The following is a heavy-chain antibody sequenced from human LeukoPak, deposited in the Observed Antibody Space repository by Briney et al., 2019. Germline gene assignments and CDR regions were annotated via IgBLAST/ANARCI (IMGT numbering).Heavy chain of an antibody. CDR2: IRYDGSNK. Sequence: GGSLRLSCAASGFTFSSYGMHWVRQAPGKGLEWLAFIRYDGSNKYYADSVKGRFTISRDNSKNTLYLQMNSLRAEDTAVYYCAKDHSSSWYGGDYMDVWGKGTTVTVSS. CDR1: GFTFSSYG. D-gene: IGHD6-13*01. V-gene: IGHV3-30*02. CDR3: AKDHSSSWYGGDYMDV. J-gene: IGHJ6*03.